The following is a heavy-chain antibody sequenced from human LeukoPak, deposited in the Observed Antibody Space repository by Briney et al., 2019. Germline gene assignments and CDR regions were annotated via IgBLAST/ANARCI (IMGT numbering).Heavy chain of an antibody. CDR1: GFTVSSNY. D-gene: IGHD3-16*02. Sequence: GSLRLSCAAFGFTVSSNYMSWVRQAPGKGLEWVSVIYSGGSTYYADSVKGRFTISRDNAKSTLYLRVNSLRAEDTAVSYCAIGAGLGELSSSFEYWGQGTLVTVSS. CDR2: IYSGGST. J-gene: IGHJ4*02. CDR3: AIGAGLGELSSSFEY. V-gene: IGHV3-53*05.